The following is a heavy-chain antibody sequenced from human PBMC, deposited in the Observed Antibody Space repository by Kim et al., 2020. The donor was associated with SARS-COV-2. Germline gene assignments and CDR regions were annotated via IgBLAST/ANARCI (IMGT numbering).Heavy chain of an antibody. V-gene: IGHV3-15*01. D-gene: IGHD3-3*01. CDR1: GFTFSNAW. Sequence: GGSLRLSCAASGFTFSNAWMSWVRQAPGKGLEWVGRIKSKTDGGTTDYAAPVKGRFTISRDDSKNTLYLQMNSLKTEDTAVYYCTTDRSGRLRFLEWPNYGMDGWGQGNTVTVSS. J-gene: IGHJ6*02. CDR2: IKSKTDGGTT. CDR3: TTDRSGRLRFLEWPNYGMDG.